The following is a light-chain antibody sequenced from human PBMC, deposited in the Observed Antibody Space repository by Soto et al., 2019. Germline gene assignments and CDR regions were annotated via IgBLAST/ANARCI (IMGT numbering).Light chain of an antibody. Sequence: EIVMTKSRATLSVSPGERATLSCRASQSVSSNFAWYQQKPGQAPRLLIYGASTRATGIPARFSGSGSGTEFTLTISSLQSEDFAVYYCQQYNNLPLCTFGQGNKVEI. V-gene: IGKV3-15*01. J-gene: IGKJ1*01. CDR2: GAS. CDR3: QQYNNLPLCT. CDR1: QSVSSN.